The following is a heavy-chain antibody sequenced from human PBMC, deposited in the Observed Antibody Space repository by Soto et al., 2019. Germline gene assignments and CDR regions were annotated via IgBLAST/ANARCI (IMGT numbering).Heavy chain of an antibody. D-gene: IGHD2-2*01. Sequence: QVQLVQSGAEVKKPGASVKVSCKASGYTFTSYGISLVRQAPGQGLEWMGWISAYNGNTNYAQKLQGRVTMTTDTSTSTAYMELRSLRSDDTAVYYCARDAIVVPAAMPPDYWGQGTLVTVSS. V-gene: IGHV1-18*01. CDR1: GYTFTSYG. CDR3: ARDAIVVPAAMPPDY. CDR2: ISAYNGNT. J-gene: IGHJ4*02.